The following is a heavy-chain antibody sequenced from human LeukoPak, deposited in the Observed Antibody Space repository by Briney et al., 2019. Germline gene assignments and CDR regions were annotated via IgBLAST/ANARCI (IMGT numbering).Heavy chain of an antibody. J-gene: IGHJ6*02. CDR1: GFTFGSYS. CDR3: ARDNLKIGYDYVPYYYYGMDV. V-gene: IGHV3-21*01. CDR2: ISSSSSYI. D-gene: IGHD5-12*01. Sequence: GGSLRLSCAASGFTFGSYSMNWVRQAPGKGLEWVSSISSSSSYIYYADSVKGRFTISRDNAKNSLYLQMSSLRAEDTAVYYCARDNLKIGYDYVPYYYYGMDVWGQGTTVTVSS.